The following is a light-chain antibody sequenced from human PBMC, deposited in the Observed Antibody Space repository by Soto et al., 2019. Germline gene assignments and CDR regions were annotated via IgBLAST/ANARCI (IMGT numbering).Light chain of an antibody. CDR3: QKYDNGPFT. J-gene: IGKJ3*01. Sequence: DIPMTQSPSSLSASVGDRVTITCRATQGISHYLAWYQQRPGGVPKLLIHAASTLHSGVSSRFSGSGSGTDFTLTISSLQPEDVGTCYCQKYDNGPFTFGPGTKVDLK. CDR1: QGISHY. CDR2: AAS. V-gene: IGKV1-27*01.